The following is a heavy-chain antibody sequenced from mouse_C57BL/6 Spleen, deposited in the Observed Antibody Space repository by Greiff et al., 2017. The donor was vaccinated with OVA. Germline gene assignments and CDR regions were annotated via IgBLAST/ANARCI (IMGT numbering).Heavy chain of an antibody. J-gene: IGHJ1*03. V-gene: IGHV3-1*01. CDR1: GYSITSGYD. CDR3: ARTVSYWYFDV. Sequence: EVQLQQSGPGMVKPSQSLSLTCTVTGYSITSGYDWHWIRHFPGNKLEWMGYISYSGSTNYNPSLKSRISITHDTSKNHFFLKLNSVTTEDTATYYCARTVSYWYFDVWGTGTTVTVSS. CDR2: ISYSGST. D-gene: IGHD1-1*01.